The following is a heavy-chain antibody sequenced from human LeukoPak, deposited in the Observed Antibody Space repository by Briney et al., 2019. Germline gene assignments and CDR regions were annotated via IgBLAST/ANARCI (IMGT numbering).Heavy chain of an antibody. J-gene: IGHJ4*02. CDR1: GGSISNNY. CDR3: AKSHFWTGYPSDY. CDR2: FYNGGST. D-gene: IGHD3/OR15-3a*01. V-gene: IGHV4-59*01. Sequence: SETLSLTCTVSGGSISNNYWYWIRQSPGKGLEWIGNFYNGGSTNYNPSLKSRVTTSVDTSKNQFFLKLNSVTAADTAVYYCAKSHFWTGYPSDYWGKGILVTVSS.